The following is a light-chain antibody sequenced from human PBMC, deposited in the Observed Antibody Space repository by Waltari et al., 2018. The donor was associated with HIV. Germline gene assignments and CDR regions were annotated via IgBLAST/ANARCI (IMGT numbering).Light chain of an antibody. CDR3: QSFDSSLTTSGVI. CDR2: ANI. CDR1: SSNIGAGYD. V-gene: IGLV1-40*01. Sequence: QSVLTQPPSVSGAPGQRVTISCTGSSSNIGAGYDVHWYQQLPGTAPKLLIYANINRPSGVPDRFSGSKSGSSSSLAITGLQAEDEAHYSCQSFDSSLTTSGVIFGGGTKLTVL. J-gene: IGLJ2*01.